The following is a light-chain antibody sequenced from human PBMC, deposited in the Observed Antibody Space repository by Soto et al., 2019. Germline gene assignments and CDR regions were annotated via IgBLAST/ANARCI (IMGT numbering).Light chain of an antibody. CDR3: AQYNSYPQSP. CDR1: QGISSA. Sequence: IQLTQSPSSLSASVGDRVTITCRASQGISSALAWYQQKPGKAPKLLIYDYSSLENGVPSRFSGSGSGTDSSLTLSSLQHEDFPTYYCAQYNSYPQSPFGHGNKLE. J-gene: IGKJ2*01. V-gene: IGKV1-13*02. CDR2: DYS.